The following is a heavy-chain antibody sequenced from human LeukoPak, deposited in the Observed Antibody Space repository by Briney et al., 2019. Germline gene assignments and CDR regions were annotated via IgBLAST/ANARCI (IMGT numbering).Heavy chain of an antibody. V-gene: IGHV4-34*01. D-gene: IGHD5-12*01. CDR3: ARVYSGYEYFDY. CDR2: ISHSGST. J-gene: IGHJ4*02. Sequence: SETLSLTCAVYGGSFSGYYWSWIRQPPGKGLEWIGEISHSGSTNYNPSLKSRVTISVDTSKNQFSLKLSSVTAADTAVYYCARVYSGYEYFDYWGQGTLVTVSS. CDR1: GGSFSGYY.